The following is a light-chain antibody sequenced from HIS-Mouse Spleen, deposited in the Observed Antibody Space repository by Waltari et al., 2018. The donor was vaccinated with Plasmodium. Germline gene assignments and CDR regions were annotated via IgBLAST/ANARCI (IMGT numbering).Light chain of an antibody. CDR3: AAWDDSLNGVV. CDR2: RYN. J-gene: IGLJ2*01. V-gene: IGLV1-44*01. CDR1: ISSIGSNT. Sequence: QSVLTQPPSASGTPGQRVTISCSGSISSIGSNTVNWYQQLPGTAPKLLIYRYNRVPPGCPDRFSGSKSGTSASLAISVLQSEDEADYYCAAWDDSLNGVVFAGGTKLTVL.